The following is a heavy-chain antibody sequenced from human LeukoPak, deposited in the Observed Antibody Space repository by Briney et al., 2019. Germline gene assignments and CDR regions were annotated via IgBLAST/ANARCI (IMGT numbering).Heavy chain of an antibody. CDR1: GGTFSSYA. CDR3: AATYYYDSSGYYRPFDI. V-gene: IGHV1-69*06. CDR2: IIPIFGTA. J-gene: IGHJ3*02. D-gene: IGHD3-22*01. Sequence: SVKVSCKASGGTFSSYAISWVRQAPGQGLEWMGGIIPIFGTANYAQKFQGRVTITADKSTSTAYMELSSLRSEDTAVYYCAATYYYDSSGYYRPFDIWGQGTMVTVSS.